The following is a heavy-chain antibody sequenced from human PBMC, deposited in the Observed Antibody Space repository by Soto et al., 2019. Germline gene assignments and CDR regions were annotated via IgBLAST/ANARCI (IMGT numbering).Heavy chain of an antibody. J-gene: IGHJ4*02. CDR3: ARPDYGSGSYPDY. CDR1: GFTFSSYA. D-gene: IGHD3-10*01. V-gene: IGHV3-30-3*01. CDR2: ISYDGGNK. Sequence: QVQLVESGGGVVQPGRSLRLSCAASGFTFSSYAMHWVRQAPGKGLEWVAVISYDGGNKYYADSVKGRFTISRDNSKNTLYLQIHGLRAEDTAVYYCARPDYGSGSYPDYWGQGTLVTVSS.